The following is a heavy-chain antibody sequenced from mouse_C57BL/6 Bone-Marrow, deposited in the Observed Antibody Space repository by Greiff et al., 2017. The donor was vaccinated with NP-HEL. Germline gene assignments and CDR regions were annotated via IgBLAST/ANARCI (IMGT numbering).Heavy chain of an antibody. V-gene: IGHV1-72*01. Sequence: QVQLQQPGAELVKPGASVKLSCKASGYTFTSYWMHWVKQRPGRGLEWIGRIDPNSGGTKYNEKFKSKATLTVDKPSSPAYMQLSSLTSEDSAVYYCALITTVVEDWYFDVWGTGTTVTVSS. D-gene: IGHD1-1*01. CDR1: GYTFTSYW. J-gene: IGHJ1*03. CDR2: IDPNSGGT. CDR3: ALITTVVEDWYFDV.